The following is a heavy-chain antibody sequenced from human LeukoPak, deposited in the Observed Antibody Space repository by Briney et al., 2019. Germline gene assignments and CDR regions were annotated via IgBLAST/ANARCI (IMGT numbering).Heavy chain of an antibody. V-gene: IGHV4-34*01. CDR3: ARGSDTAAGLY. J-gene: IGHJ4*02. CDR1: GVSFSGYY. Sequence: SETLSLTCAVYGVSFSGYYWSWIRQPPGKGLEWIGEINHSGSTNYNPSLKSRVSISVDSSKNQFSLKVSSVTAAGTAVYYCARGSDTAAGLYWGQGTLVTVSS. CDR2: INHSGST. D-gene: IGHD6-13*01.